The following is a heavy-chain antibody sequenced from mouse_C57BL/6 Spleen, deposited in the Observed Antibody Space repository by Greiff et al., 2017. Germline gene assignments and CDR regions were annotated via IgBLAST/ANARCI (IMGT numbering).Heavy chain of an antibody. J-gene: IGHJ1*03. CDR3: ATGISTVVARYFDV. D-gene: IGHD1-1*01. Sequence: VQLQQSGPVLVKPGASVKMSCKASGYTFTDYYMNWVKHSHGKSLEWIGVINPYNGGTSYNQKFTDKATLTVDKSSSTAYMELNILTSEDSAVYYCATGISTVVARYFDVWGTGTTVTVSS. CDR2: INPYNGGT. CDR1: GYTFTDYY. V-gene: IGHV1-19*01.